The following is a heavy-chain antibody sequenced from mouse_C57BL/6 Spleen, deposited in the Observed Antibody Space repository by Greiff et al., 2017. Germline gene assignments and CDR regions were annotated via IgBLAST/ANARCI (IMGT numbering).Heavy chain of an antibody. D-gene: IGHD1-1*01. CDR3: ARRPGSSYDWYFDV. CDR2: ISDVGSYT. J-gene: IGHJ1*03. V-gene: IGHV5-4*03. CDR1: GFTFSSYA. Sequence: DVMLVESGGGLVKPGGSLKLSCAASGFTFSSYAMSWVRQTPEKRLEWVATISDVGSYTYYPDNVKGRFTISRDNAKNNLYLQMSHLKSEDTAMYYCARRPGSSYDWYFDVWGTGTTVTVSS.